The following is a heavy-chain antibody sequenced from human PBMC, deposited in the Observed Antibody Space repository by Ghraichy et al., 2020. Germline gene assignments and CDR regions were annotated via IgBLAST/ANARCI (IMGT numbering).Heavy chain of an antibody. Sequence: SVKVSCKASGGTFSSYAISWVRQAPGQGLEWMGRIIPILGIANYAQKFQGRVTITADKSTSTAYMELSSLRSEDTAVYYCARGGQLGPYYFDYWGQGTLVTVSS. J-gene: IGHJ4*02. CDR3: ARGGQLGPYYFDY. CDR1: GGTFSSYA. CDR2: IIPILGIA. V-gene: IGHV1-69*04. D-gene: IGHD6-6*01.